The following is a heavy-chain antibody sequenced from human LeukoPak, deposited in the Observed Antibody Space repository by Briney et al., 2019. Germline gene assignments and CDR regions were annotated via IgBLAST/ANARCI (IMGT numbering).Heavy chain of an antibody. CDR3: ARKGGWYYFDY. CDR1: GSTFIDYY. J-gene: IGHJ4*02. Sequence: ASVKVSCKASGSTFIDYYIHWVRQAPGQGLEWMGWTNPYSGGTNYAQKFQGRVTMTRDTSISTAYMELNSLRSDDTAVYYCARKGGWYYFDYWGQGTLVTVSS. D-gene: IGHD6-19*01. CDR2: TNPYSGGT. V-gene: IGHV1-2*02.